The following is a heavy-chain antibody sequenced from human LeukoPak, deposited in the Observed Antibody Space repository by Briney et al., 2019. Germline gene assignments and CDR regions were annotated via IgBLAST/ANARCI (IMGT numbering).Heavy chain of an antibody. D-gene: IGHD3-10*01. Sequence: SETLSLTCTVSGDSISNYYWSWIRQPPGKGLEWIGYIYFNGSTNYNPSLKSRVTISVDTSKNQFSLKLSSVTAADTAVYYCARVEEGYGSGRRENYYYYYMDVWGKGTTVTISS. CDR1: GDSISNYY. CDR2: IYFNGST. CDR3: ARVEEGYGSGRRENYYYYYMDV. J-gene: IGHJ6*03. V-gene: IGHV4-59*01.